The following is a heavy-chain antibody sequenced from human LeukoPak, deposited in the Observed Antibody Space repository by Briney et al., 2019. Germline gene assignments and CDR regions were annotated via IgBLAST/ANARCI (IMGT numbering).Heavy chain of an antibody. Sequence: MPSETLSLTCTVSGGSISSYYWSWIRQPPGKGLEWIGYIYYSGSTNYNPSLKSRVTISVDTSKNQFSLKLSSVTAADTAVYYCARREYSSSHRPFDYWGQGTLVTVSS. CDR1: GGSISSYY. CDR3: ARREYSSSHRPFDY. J-gene: IGHJ4*02. D-gene: IGHD6-6*01. CDR2: IYYSGST. V-gene: IGHV4-59*08.